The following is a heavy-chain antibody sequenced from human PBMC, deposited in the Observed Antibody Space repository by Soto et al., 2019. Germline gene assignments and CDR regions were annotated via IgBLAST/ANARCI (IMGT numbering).Heavy chain of an antibody. V-gene: IGHV5-51*01. CDR1: GYSFTSYW. Sequence: PGESLKISCKGSGYSFTSYWIGWVRQMPGKGLEWMGIIYPGDSDTRYSPSFQGQVTISADKSISTAYLQWSSLKASDTAMYYCARQRYCSSTSCYEKGHYYGMYGWGKGTTVTVSS. D-gene: IGHD2-2*01. CDR2: IYPGDSDT. CDR3: ARQRYCSSTSCYEKGHYYGMYG. J-gene: IGHJ6*04.